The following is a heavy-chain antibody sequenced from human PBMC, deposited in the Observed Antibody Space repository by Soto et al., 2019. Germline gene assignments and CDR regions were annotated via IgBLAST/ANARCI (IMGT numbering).Heavy chain of an antibody. CDR2: ISYDGSNK. Sequence: GGSLRLSCAASGFTFSSYAMHWVRQAPGKGLEWVAVISYDGSNKYYADSVKGRFTISRDNSKNTLYLQMNSLRAEDTAVYYCARDQLERNYFDYWGQGTLVTVSS. V-gene: IGHV3-30-3*01. J-gene: IGHJ4*02. CDR1: GFTFSSYA. CDR3: ARDQLERNYFDY. D-gene: IGHD1-1*01.